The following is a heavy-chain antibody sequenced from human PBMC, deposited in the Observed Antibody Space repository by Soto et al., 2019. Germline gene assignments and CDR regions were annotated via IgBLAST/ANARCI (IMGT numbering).Heavy chain of an antibody. D-gene: IGHD7-27*01. V-gene: IGHV4-39*01. J-gene: IGHJ5*02. CDR2: MHYRGNT. Sequence: SETLSLTCTVSGDSISSSIYCWGWIRQPPGKGLEWIGSMHYRGNTYYNPSLKSRVTISVDTSKNQFSLSLSSVSAADAAVYYCARHKIAWGGTVKVAIINWFDPWGQGTLVTVSS. CDR1: GDSISSSIYC. CDR3: ARHKIAWGGTVKVAIINWFDP.